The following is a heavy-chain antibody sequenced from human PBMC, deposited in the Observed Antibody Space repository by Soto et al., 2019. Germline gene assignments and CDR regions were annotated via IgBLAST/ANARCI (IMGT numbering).Heavy chain of an antibody. V-gene: IGHV1-69*13. D-gene: IGHD3-22*01. CDR3: ARNYYYDSRGLHPFDY. Sequence: RASVKVSCKASGGTFSSYAISWVRQAPGQGLEWMGGIIPIFGTANYAQKFQGRVTITADESTSTAYMELSSLRSEDTAVYYCARNYYYDSRGLHPFDYWGQGTLVTVSS. J-gene: IGHJ4*02. CDR2: IIPIFGTA. CDR1: GGTFSSYA.